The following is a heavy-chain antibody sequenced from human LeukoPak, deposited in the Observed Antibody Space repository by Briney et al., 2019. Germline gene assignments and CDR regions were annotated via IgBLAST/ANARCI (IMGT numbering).Heavy chain of an antibody. V-gene: IGHV4-30-2*01. CDR1: GGSISSGGYS. Sequence: PSQTLSLTCAVSGGSISSGGYSWSWIRQPPGQGLEWIGYIYHSGSTYYNPSLKSRVTISVDRSKNQFSLKLSSVTAADTAVYYCARTLQRPNWFDPWGQGTLVTVSS. J-gene: IGHJ5*02. CDR3: ARTLQRPNWFDP. CDR2: IYHSGST.